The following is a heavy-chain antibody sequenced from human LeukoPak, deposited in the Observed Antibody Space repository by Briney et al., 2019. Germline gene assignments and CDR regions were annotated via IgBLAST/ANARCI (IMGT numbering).Heavy chain of an antibody. J-gene: IGHJ4*02. D-gene: IGHD3-3*02. CDR2: IHSDGGTT. Sequence: GGSLRLSCAASAFTFSDYWIHWVRQAPEKGLVWVSLIHSDGGTTNYADSVKGRFTMSRDNAKNMVYLQMNSLRVEDTAVYYCARDIYSIAEWGQGTLVTVSS. V-gene: IGHV3-74*01. CDR3: ARDIYSIAE. CDR1: AFTFSDYW.